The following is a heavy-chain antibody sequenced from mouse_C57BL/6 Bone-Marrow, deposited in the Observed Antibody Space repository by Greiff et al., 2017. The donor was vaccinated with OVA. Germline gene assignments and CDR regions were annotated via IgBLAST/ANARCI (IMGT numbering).Heavy chain of an antibody. J-gene: IGHJ1*03. V-gene: IGHV7-1*01. CDR1: GFTFSDFY. CDR3: ARDDYYWYFDV. CDR2: SRNKANDYTT. Sequence: EVKLVESGGGLVQSGRSLRLSCATSGFTFSDFYMEWVRQAPGKGLEWIAASRNKANDYTTEYSASVKGRFIVSRDTSQSILYLQMNALRAEDTAIYYRARDDYYWYFDVWGTGTTVTVSS.